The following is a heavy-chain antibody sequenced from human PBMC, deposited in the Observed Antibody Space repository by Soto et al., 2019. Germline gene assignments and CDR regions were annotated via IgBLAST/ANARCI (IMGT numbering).Heavy chain of an antibody. D-gene: IGHD4-17*01. Sequence: EVQLVESGGGLVQPRGSLRLSCAASGFTFSSHWMHWVRQAPGKGLVWVSHIGPDGSSTRDADSVQGRFTISRDNARNTLYLQMNCLGADDTAVYYCARGNGDYVYYYNDMDVWGQGTTVTVSS. CDR2: IGPDGSST. CDR3: ARGNGDYVYYYNDMDV. V-gene: IGHV3-74*01. CDR1: GFTFSSHW. J-gene: IGHJ6*02.